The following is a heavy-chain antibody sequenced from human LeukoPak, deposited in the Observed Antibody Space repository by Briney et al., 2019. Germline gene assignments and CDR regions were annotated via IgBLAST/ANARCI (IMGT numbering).Heavy chain of an antibody. D-gene: IGHD2-2*01. CDR3: ARGKNQDIVVVPASYYFDY. J-gene: IGHJ4*02. CDR1: GGSISSSNW. Sequence: PETLSLTCAVSGGSISSSNWWSWVRQPPGKGLEWIGEIYHSGSTNYNPSLKSRVTISVDKSKNQFSLKLSSVTAADTAVYYCARGKNQDIVVVPASYYFDYWGQGTLVTVSS. CDR2: IYHSGST. V-gene: IGHV4-4*03.